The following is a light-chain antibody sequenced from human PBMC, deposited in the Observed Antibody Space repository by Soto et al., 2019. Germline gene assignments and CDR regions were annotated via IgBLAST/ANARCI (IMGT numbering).Light chain of an antibody. CDR3: QQYSNWPLT. CDR2: GAS. J-gene: IGKJ4*01. CDR1: QRVSSN. Sequence: EIVMTQSPATLSVSPGDGATLSCRASQRVSSNLAWYQQKPGQAPRLLIFGASTRATGIPARFSGSGSGAEFSLTICALQSADFAIYDCQQYSNWPLTFGGGTKVGIK. V-gene: IGKV3-15*01.